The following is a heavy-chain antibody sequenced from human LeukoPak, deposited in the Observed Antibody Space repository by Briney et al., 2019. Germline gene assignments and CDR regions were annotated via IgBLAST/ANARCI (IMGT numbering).Heavy chain of an antibody. V-gene: IGHV4-4*07. Sequence: SETLSLTCTVSGGSISGYYWHWIRQPAGKGLEWIGRVHTSETTIYNPSVKSRVTMSVDTSNNHFSLNLSSVTAADTAVYYCARGYRISEIRFFEWLLDYWGQGYLVTVSS. CDR2: VHTSETT. CDR3: ARGYRISEIRFFEWLLDY. CDR1: GGSISGYY. J-gene: IGHJ4*02. D-gene: IGHD3-3*01.